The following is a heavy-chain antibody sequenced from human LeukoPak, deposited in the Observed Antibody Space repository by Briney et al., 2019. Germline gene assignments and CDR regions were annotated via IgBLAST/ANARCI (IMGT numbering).Heavy chain of an antibody. CDR3: ARDVKYYDSSGYTLNWFDP. CDR1: GGSISSYY. D-gene: IGHD3-22*01. V-gene: IGHV4-59*12. J-gene: IGHJ5*02. Sequence: SETLSLTCTVSGGSISSYYWSWIRQPPGKGLEWIGYIYYSGSTNYNPSLKSRVTISVDTSKNQFSLKLSSVTAADTAVYYCARDVKYYDSSGYTLNWFDPWGQGTLVTVSS. CDR2: IYYSGST.